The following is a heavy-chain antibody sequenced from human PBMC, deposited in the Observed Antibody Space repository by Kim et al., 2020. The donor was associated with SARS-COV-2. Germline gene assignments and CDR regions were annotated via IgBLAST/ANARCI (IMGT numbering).Heavy chain of an antibody. V-gene: IGHV3-23*01. J-gene: IGHJ4*02. Sequence: YPDSVKGRFTISRDNSKNTLYLQMNSLRAEDTAVYYCAKSGYSSGLYFDYWGQGTLVTVSS. CDR3: AKSGYSSGLYFDY. D-gene: IGHD6-19*01.